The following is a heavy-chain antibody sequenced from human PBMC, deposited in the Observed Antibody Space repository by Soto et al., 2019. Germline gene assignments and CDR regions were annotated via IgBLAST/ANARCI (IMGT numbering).Heavy chain of an antibody. V-gene: IGHV3-33*01. D-gene: IGHD3-3*01. Sequence: GGSLRLSCAASGFTFSSYGMHWVRQAPGKGLEWVAVIWYDGSNKYYADSVKGRFTISRDNSKNTLYLQMNSLRAEDTAVYYCARANYDFWSGPLGLSYYFDYWGQGTLVTVSS. CDR2: IWYDGSNK. CDR3: ARANYDFWSGPLGLSYYFDY. J-gene: IGHJ4*02. CDR1: GFTFSSYG.